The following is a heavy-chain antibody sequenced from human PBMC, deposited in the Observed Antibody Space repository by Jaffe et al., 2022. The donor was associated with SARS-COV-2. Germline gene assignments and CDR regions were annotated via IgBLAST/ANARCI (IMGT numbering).Heavy chain of an antibody. V-gene: IGHV2-5*02. D-gene: IGHD2-8*01. J-gene: IGHJ4*02. CDR2: IYWDDDR. Sequence: QITLKESGPTLVKPTQTLTLTCTFSGFSLTSGVGVGWIRQPPGKALEWLSLIYWDDDRRYSPSLKTRLTITKDTSKNQVVLTMTNMDPVDTATYFCTHIAISGRGTPTWCLAYWGQGTLVTVSS. CDR1: GFSLTSGVG. CDR3: THIAISGRGTPTWCLAY.